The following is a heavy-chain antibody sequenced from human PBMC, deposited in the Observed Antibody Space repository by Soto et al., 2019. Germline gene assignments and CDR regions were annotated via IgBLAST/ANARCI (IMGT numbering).Heavy chain of an antibody. D-gene: IGHD1-26*01. CDR2: IYYSGTT. V-gene: IGHV4-59*01. CDR1: GGSMSPYF. Sequence: SETLSLTCPVSGGSMSPYFWSWIRQSPGKGLEWIGYIYYSGTTNYNPSLKSRVTTLLDTSKNQFSLKLVSLTAADTAFYYCARGRGGTYDAFDIWGPGALVTVSS. J-gene: IGHJ3*02. CDR3: ARGRGGTYDAFDI.